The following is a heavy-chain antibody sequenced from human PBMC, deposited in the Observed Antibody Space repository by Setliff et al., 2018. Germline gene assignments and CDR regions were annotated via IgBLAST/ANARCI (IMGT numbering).Heavy chain of an antibody. D-gene: IGHD6-13*01. CDR3: ARKDSSSWSWDY. V-gene: IGHV4-61*09. CDR2: IYTSGST. CDR1: GGSSSGSGYY. J-gene: IGHJ4*02. Sequence: PSETLSLTCTVSGGSSSGSGYYWSWIRQPAGKGLEWIGHIYTSGSTNYNPSLKSRVTISVDTSKNQFSLKLSSVTAADTAVYYCARKDSSSWSWDYWGQGTLVTVSS.